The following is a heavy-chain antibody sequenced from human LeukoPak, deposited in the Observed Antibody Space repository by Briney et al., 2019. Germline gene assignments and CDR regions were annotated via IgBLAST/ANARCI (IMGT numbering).Heavy chain of an antibody. CDR1: GFTFDDYA. J-gene: IGHJ3*02. CDR3: AKDYDSSGYSDAFDI. Sequence: GGSLRLSCAASGFTFDDYAMHWVRHAPGKGLEWVSGISWNSGSIGYADSVKGRFTISRDNAKNSLYLQMNSLRAEDTALYYCAKDYDSSGYSDAFDIWGQGTMVTVSS. CDR2: ISWNSGSI. D-gene: IGHD3-22*01. V-gene: IGHV3-9*01.